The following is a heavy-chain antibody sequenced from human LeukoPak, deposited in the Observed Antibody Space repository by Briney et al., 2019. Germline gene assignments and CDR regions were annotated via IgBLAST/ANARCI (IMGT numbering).Heavy chain of an antibody. CDR3: ARDSGYYDFWSGYSNFDY. D-gene: IGHD3-3*01. CDR2: IYHSGST. Sequence: SETPSLTCAVSGGSISSSNWWSWVRQPPGKGLEWIGEIYHSGSTNYNPSLKSRVTISVDKSKNQFSLKLSSVTAADTAVYYCARDSGYYDFWSGYSNFDYWGQGTLVTVSS. V-gene: IGHV4-4*02. CDR1: GGSISSSNW. J-gene: IGHJ4*02.